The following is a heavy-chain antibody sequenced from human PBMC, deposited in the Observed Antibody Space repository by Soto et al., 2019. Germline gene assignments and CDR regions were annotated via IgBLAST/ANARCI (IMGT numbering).Heavy chain of an antibody. V-gene: IGHV3-33*01. CDR3: ARDDYGSAIPFDY. CDR2: IWYDGDNK. D-gene: IGHD3-10*01. Sequence: QVQLVESGGGVVQPGRSLRLSCAASGFTFSSYGMHWVRQAPGKGLEWVAVIWYDGDNKYYVDSVKGRFTISRDNSKNTLYLQMNSLRAEDTAVYYCARDDYGSAIPFDYWGQGTLVPVSS. CDR1: GFTFSSYG. J-gene: IGHJ4*02.